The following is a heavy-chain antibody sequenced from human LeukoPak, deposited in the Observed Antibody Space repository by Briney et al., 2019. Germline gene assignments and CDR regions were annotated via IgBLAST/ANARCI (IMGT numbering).Heavy chain of an antibody. J-gene: IGHJ4*02. CDR2: IQFDGNHK. CDR1: GFTFRSYG. V-gene: IGHV3-30*02. Sequence: GGSLRLSCAASGFTFRSYGMHWVRQAPGKGLEWVAFIQFDGNHKSYADSVKGRFTVSRDNSKNTLSLHMSSLRVEDTAVYYCANPAYWGQGTLVTVSS. CDR3: ANPAY.